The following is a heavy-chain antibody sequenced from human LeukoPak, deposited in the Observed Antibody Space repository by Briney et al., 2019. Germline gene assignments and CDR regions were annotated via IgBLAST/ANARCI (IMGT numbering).Heavy chain of an antibody. J-gene: IGHJ1*01. CDR2: IYSGGST. CDR3: AREPDCGGDCYPQYFQH. Sequence: GGSLRLSCAASGFTVSSNYMSWVRQAPGKGLEWVSVIYSGGSTYYADSVKGRFTISRDNSKNTLYLQMNSLRAEDTAVYYCAREPDCGGDCYPQYFQHWGQGTLVTVSS. CDR1: GFTVSSNY. V-gene: IGHV3-53*01. D-gene: IGHD2-21*01.